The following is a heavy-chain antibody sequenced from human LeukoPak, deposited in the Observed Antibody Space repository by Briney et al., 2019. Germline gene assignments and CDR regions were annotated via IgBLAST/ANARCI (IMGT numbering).Heavy chain of an antibody. Sequence: PGGSLRLSCAASGFTLSSYSMNWVRQAPGKGLEWVSSISTSSSFMYYADSVKGRFTVSRDNAKNSLYLQMNSLRAEDTAVYYCTRSRFCSTGTCPPGYWGQGTLVTVSS. CDR2: ISTSSSFM. J-gene: IGHJ4*02. CDR1: GFTLSSYS. D-gene: IGHD2-15*01. CDR3: TRSRFCSTGTCPPGY. V-gene: IGHV3-21*01.